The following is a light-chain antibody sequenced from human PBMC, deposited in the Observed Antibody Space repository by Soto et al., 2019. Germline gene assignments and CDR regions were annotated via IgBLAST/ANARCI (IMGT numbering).Light chain of an antibody. V-gene: IGKV1-39*01. CDR1: QSISSY. J-gene: IGKJ1*01. Sequence: DIQMTQSPSSLSASVGDRVTITCRASQSISSYLNWYQQKPGKAPKVLIYAASSLKSRIPSRFSGSGAGTDYTITISSLQPEDFATYFCQQSYNIPPTFGQGTKVEI. CDR3: QQSYNIPPT. CDR2: AAS.